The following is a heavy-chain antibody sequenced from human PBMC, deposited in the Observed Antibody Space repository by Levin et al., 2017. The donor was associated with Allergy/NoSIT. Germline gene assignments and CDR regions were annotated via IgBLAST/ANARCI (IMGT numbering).Heavy chain of an antibody. CDR3: ARVIGRPRPYYASGSLDPTGWFDP. CDR2: INHSGST. CDR1: GGSFSDYY. J-gene: IGHJ5*02. Sequence: SQTLSLTCAVYGGSFSDYYWSWIRQPPGKGLEWIGEINHSGSTNYNPSLKSRVTISVDTSKKQFSLKLSSVTAADTAVYYCARVIGRPRPYYASGSLDPTGWFDPWGQGTLVTVSS. D-gene: IGHD3-10*01. V-gene: IGHV4-34*01.